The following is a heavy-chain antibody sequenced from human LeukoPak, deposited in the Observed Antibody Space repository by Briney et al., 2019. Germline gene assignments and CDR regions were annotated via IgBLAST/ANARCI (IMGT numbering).Heavy chain of an antibody. CDR3: AAGEASAP. D-gene: IGHD2-21*01. CDR2: ISPGDSGI. CDR1: GYSFTNFW. J-gene: IGHJ5*02. V-gene: IGHV5-51*01. Sequence: GESLQISCQGSGYSFTNFWIGWVRQMPGKGLEWMGVISPGDSGIRYSPSFQGQVTISVDKSISTAYLQWSSLKASDSAMYYCAAGEASAPWGQGTLVTVSS.